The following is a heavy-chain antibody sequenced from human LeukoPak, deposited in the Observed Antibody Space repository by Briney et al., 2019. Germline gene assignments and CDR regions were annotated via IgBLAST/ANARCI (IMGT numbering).Heavy chain of an antibody. Sequence: PGGSLRLSCAASGFTFSSYSMNWVRQAPGKGLEWVSYISSSSSTIYYADSVKGRFTISRDNAKNSLYLQMNSLRAEDTAVYYCARDPHRSGGSYWGFDYWGQGTLVTVSS. V-gene: IGHV3-48*04. CDR2: ISSSSSTI. J-gene: IGHJ4*02. CDR1: GFTFSSYS. CDR3: ARDPHRSGGSYWGFDY. D-gene: IGHD1-26*01.